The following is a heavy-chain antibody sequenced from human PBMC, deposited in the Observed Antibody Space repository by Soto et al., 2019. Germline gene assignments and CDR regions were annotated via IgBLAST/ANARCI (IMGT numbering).Heavy chain of an antibody. Sequence: GWSTALASAASGFTVKIYVVGWVRKAPGKGLEWVSAISGSDVSTYYADSVKGRFIISRDNSKNTLYLQMNSLRAEDTALYYCVKKGYCSGGSCYAFDYWGQGTQVTVSS. CDR3: VKKGYCSGGSCYAFDY. J-gene: IGHJ4*02. V-gene: IGHV3-23*01. D-gene: IGHD2-15*01. CDR1: GFTVKIYV. CDR2: ISGSDVST.